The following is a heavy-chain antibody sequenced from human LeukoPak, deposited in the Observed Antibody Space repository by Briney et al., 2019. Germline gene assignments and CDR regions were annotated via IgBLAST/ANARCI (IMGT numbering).Heavy chain of an antibody. Sequence: ASVKVSCKASGYTFTGYYMHWVRQAPGQGLEWMGWINPNSGGTNYAQKFQGRVTMTRDTSISTAYMELSRLRSDDTAVYYCAGVKDSSSWYYFDYWGQGTLVTVSS. V-gene: IGHV1-2*02. J-gene: IGHJ4*02. CDR2: INPNSGGT. CDR3: AGVKDSSSWYYFDY. D-gene: IGHD6-13*01. CDR1: GYTFTGYY.